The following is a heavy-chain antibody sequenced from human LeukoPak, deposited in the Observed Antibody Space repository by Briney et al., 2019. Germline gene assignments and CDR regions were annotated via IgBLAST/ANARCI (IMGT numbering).Heavy chain of an antibody. V-gene: IGHV3-21*01. CDR2: ITRDSIYT. J-gene: IGHJ6*03. CDR1: GFTFNNYN. Sequence: GGSLRLSCAASGFTFNNYNMNWVRQTSGKGLEWVSSITRDSIYTFYADSVRGRFTISRDNAKNLLSLQMNSLRAEDTAVYYCARDPYNGYYGDDYYYYMDVWGKGTTVTISS. D-gene: IGHD4-17*01. CDR3: ARDPYNGYYGDDYYYYMDV.